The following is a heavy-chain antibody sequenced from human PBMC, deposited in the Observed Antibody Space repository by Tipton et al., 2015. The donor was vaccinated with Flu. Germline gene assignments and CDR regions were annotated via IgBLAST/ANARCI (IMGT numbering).Heavy chain of an antibody. D-gene: IGHD4-11*01. CDR1: GDSISSDFY. J-gene: IGHJ5*02. CDR3: ARRDYSNYVSDPRSWFDP. V-gene: IGHV4-38-2*01. CDR2: VSRTGST. Sequence: TLSLTCAVSGDSISSDFYWAWIRQFPGKGLEWIGTVSRTGSTIYNPSLKSRGTISIDTSKKHFSLNMRSVTAADMAVYYCARRDYSNYVSDPRSWFDPWGQGTLVAVSS.